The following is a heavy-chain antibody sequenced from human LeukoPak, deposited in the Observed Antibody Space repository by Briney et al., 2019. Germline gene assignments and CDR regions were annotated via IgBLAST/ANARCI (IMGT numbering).Heavy chain of an antibody. D-gene: IGHD5-18*01. CDR2: IYSGGST. J-gene: IGHJ5*02. CDR1: WFTLSNNY. Sequence: GSLRLFCAASWFTLSNNYMSLVRQAPGEGVEGVSVIYSGGSTYYADSVKGRFTISRDNSKNTLYLQMNSLRAEDTAVYYCARPTGGYSYGYLAWGQGTLVTVSS. CDR3: ARPTGGYSYGYLA. V-gene: IGHV3-53*01.